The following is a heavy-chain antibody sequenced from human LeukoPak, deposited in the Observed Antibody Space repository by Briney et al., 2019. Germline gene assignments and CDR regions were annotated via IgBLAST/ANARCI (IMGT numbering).Heavy chain of an antibody. CDR1: GFTFSGYG. CDR3: ARDEIFGVVTYYFYMDV. J-gene: IGHJ6*03. D-gene: IGHD3-3*01. CDR2: ISGSGGST. V-gene: IGHV3-23*01. Sequence: PGGSLRLSCATSGFTFSGYGMHWVRQAPGKGLEWVSAISGSGGSTYYADSVKGRFTISRDNSKNTLYLQMNSLRAEDTAVYYCARDEIFGVVTYYFYMDVWGKGTTVTVSS.